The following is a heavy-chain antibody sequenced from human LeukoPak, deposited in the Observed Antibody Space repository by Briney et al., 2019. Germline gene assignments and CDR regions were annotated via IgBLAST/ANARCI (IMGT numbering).Heavy chain of an antibody. J-gene: IGHJ4*02. D-gene: IGHD3-22*01. CDR3: AKASAMIVVVSKHFDY. CDR1: GFTLSSYA. CDR2: ISGSGGST. V-gene: IGHV3-23*01. Sequence: GGSLRLSCAASGFTLSSYAMSWVRQAPGKGLEWVSAISGSGGSTYYADSVKGRFTISRDNSKNTLYLQMNSLRAEDTAVYYCAKASAMIVVVSKHFDYWGQGTLVTVSS.